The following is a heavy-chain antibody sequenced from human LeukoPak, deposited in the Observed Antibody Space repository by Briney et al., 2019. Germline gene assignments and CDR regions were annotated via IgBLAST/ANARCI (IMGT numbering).Heavy chain of an antibody. V-gene: IGHV4-38-2*01. Sequence: SETLSLTXAVSGYSICSGYYWGWIRQSPGKGLERIGIIYHSGSTYYNPSLKSRVTISVDTSKNQFSLRVTSVTAADTAVYYCARHFVRSGSYWADYWGQGTLVTVSS. CDR1: GYSICSGYY. CDR3: ARHFVRSGSYWADY. CDR2: IYHSGST. D-gene: IGHD1-26*01. J-gene: IGHJ4*02.